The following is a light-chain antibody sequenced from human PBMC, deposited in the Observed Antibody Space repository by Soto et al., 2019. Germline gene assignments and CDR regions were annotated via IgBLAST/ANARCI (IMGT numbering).Light chain of an antibody. J-gene: IGKJ1*01. CDR2: GAS. CDR1: QSVSSN. Sequence: EIVMPQSPATLPVSQWEIAPISCRASQSVSSNLAWYPQKPVQTPSLLIYGASTRATGIPARFSVSGSGTYFTRTSSSLQSEDFAVYYCQQYNNWLTVGQGTKVEIK. CDR3: QQYNNWLT. V-gene: IGKV3-15*01.